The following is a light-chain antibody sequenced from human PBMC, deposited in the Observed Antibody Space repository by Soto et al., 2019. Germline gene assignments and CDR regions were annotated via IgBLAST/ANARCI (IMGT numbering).Light chain of an antibody. V-gene: IGKV3-20*01. CDR2: DAS. Sequence: EIVMTQSPATLSVSPGERAPLSCRASPSVSRSHLAWFQQKPGQAPRLVIYDASKRASGIPATFSGSGSGTDFTLTISSLEPEDFAVYYCQQYGSSPWTFGQGTKVDIK. CDR3: QQYGSSPWT. J-gene: IGKJ1*01. CDR1: PSVSRSH.